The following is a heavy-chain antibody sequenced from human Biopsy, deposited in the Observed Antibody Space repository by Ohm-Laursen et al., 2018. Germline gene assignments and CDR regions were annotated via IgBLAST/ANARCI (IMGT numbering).Heavy chain of an antibody. V-gene: IGHV4-59*01. D-gene: IGHD2/OR15-2a*01. J-gene: IGHJ6*02. Sequence: TLSLTCTVFGGSISSDYWSWIRQTPGKGLEWIGYIYCSGSTNYNPSLKSLVTISVDTSKNQFSLRLNSVTAADTAVYYCARATNSTGWPYYYFYGMDVWGQGTTVTVSS. CDR3: ARATNSTGWPYYYFYGMDV. CDR2: IYCSGST. CDR1: GGSISSDY.